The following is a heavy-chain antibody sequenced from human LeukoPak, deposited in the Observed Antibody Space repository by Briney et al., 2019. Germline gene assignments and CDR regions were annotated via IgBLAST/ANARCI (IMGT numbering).Heavy chain of an antibody. J-gene: IGHJ3*02. V-gene: IGHV3-7*01. CDR2: IKQDGIEK. CDR1: GFTLSNHW. D-gene: IGHD5-18*01. CDR3: ARYSLRAFDI. Sequence: PGGSLRLSCAASGFTLSNHWMIWVRQAPGKGLECVANIKQDGIEKYYLDSVKGRFTISRDNAKNSVYLQMNSLRVEDTAVYYCARYSLRAFDIWGQGTMVTVSS.